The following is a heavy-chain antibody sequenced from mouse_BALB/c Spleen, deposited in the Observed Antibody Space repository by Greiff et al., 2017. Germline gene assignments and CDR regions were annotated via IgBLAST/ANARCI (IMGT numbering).Heavy chain of an antibody. D-gene: IGHD2-4*01. CDR1: GFNIKDTY. CDR3: APYYDYDSWFAY. V-gene: IGHV14-3*02. J-gene: IGHJ3*01. CDR2: IDPANGNT. Sequence: EVQLQQSGAELVKPGASVKLSCTASGFNIKDTYMHWVKQRPEQGLEWIGRIDPANGNTKYDPKFQGKATITADTSSNTAYLQLSSLTSEDTAVYYCAPYYDYDSWFAYWGQGTLVTVSA.